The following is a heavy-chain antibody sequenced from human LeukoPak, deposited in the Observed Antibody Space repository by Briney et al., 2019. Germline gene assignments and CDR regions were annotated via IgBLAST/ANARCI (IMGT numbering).Heavy chain of an antibody. D-gene: IGHD3-16*01. CDR2: IYSGGST. Sequence: PGGSLRLSCAASGFTVSSNYMSRVRQAPGKGLEWVSVIYSGGSTYYADSVKGRFTISRDNSKNTLYLQMNSLRAEDTAVYYCAKDRGKGGPDYMDVWGKGTTVTVSS. V-gene: IGHV3-53*01. CDR1: GFTVSSNY. J-gene: IGHJ6*03. CDR3: AKDRGKGGPDYMDV.